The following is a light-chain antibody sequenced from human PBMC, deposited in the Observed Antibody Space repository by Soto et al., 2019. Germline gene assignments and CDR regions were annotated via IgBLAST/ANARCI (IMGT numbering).Light chain of an antibody. CDR1: QGISSW. CDR3: EQANSFPYT. CDR2: AAS. J-gene: IGKJ2*01. Sequence: DIQMTQSPSSVSASVGDRATITCRASQGISSWLAWYQQKPGKAPNLLIYAASSLESGVPSRFSGSGSGTNLPLNISRLQPEDFATYYREQANSFPYTFGQGTKLEIK. V-gene: IGKV1-12*02.